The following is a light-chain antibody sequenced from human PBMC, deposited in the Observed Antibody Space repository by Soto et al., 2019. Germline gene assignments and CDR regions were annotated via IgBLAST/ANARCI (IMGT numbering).Light chain of an antibody. V-gene: IGLV2-23*01. CDR3: CSDADSAL. CDR2: EGS. J-gene: IGLJ2*01. CDR1: SRNVGNFNL. Sequence: QSALTQPASVSGSPGQSITISCTGTSRNVGNFNLVSWYQQHPGKAPKLMIYEGSKRPSGVSNRFSGSKSGNTASLTISGLQAEDEADYYCCSDADSALFGGGTKLTVL.